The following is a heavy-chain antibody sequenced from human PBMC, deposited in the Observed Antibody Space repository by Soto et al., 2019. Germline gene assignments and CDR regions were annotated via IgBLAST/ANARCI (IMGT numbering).Heavy chain of an antibody. Sequence: GGSLRLSCAASGFTFSSYAMSWVRQAPGKGLEWVSAISGRGGSTYYADSVKGRFTISGDNSKNTLYLQMNSLGAEDTAVYYCAPSGYCSGGSCYPYYFDYWGQGTLVTVSS. CDR3: APSGYCSGGSCYPYYFDY. CDR2: ISGRGGST. J-gene: IGHJ4*02. CDR1: GFTFSSYA. V-gene: IGHV3-23*01. D-gene: IGHD2-15*01.